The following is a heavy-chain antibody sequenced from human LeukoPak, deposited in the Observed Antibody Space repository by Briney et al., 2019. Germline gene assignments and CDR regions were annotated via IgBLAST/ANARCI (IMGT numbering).Heavy chain of an antibody. CDR1: GFTSSDYY. V-gene: IGHV3-11*06. Sequence: GGSLRLSCAASGFTSSDYYMGWIRQAPGKGLEWVSYISSSSSYTNYADSVKGQFTISRDNAKNSLYLQMNSLRAEDTAVYYCARGDSLTTAVDYWGQGTLVTVSS. J-gene: IGHJ4*02. CDR2: ISSSSSYT. CDR3: ARGDSLTTAVDY. D-gene: IGHD4/OR15-4a*01.